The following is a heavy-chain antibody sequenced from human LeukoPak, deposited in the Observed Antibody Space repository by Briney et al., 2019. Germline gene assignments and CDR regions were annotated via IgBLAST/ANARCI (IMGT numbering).Heavy chain of an antibody. CDR3: ARAYHYYYYYYYMDV. Sequence: SETLSLTCTVSGGSISSYYWSWIRQPPRKGLEWIGYIYYSGSTNYNPSLKSRVTISVDTSKNQFSLKLSSVTAADTAVYYCARAYHYYYYYYYMDVWGKGTTVTVSS. V-gene: IGHV4-59*01. D-gene: IGHD3-22*01. CDR2: IYYSGST. CDR1: GGSISSYY. J-gene: IGHJ6*03.